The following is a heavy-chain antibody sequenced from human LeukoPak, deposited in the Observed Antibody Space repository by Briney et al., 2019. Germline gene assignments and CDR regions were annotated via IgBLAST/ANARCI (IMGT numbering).Heavy chain of an antibody. CDR1: GFTFSAYS. Sequence: GSLRLSCATSGFTFSAYSLSWIRQPPGKGLEWIGYIYYSGSTNYNPSLKSRVNISVDMSKHQFSLKLSSVTAADTAVYYCATGDYYGSGSYRYYYYMDVWGKGTTVTISS. J-gene: IGHJ6*03. D-gene: IGHD3-10*01. CDR3: ATGDYYGSGSYRYYYYMDV. V-gene: IGHV4-59*01. CDR2: IYYSGST.